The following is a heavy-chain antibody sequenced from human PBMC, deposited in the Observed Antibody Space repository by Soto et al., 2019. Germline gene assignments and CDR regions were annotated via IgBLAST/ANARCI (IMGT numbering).Heavy chain of an antibody. Sequence: GESLKISCQGSGYSFTNYWIGWVRQMPGTGLEWLGIIYPGNSNTRYSPSFEGQVTMSADKSINTAYLQWSSLGASDTAIYFCARPSDVGLASSFEYWGQGTQVTVSS. CDR3: ARPSDVGLASSFEY. V-gene: IGHV5-51*01. CDR1: GYSFTNYW. J-gene: IGHJ4*02. CDR2: IYPGNSNT.